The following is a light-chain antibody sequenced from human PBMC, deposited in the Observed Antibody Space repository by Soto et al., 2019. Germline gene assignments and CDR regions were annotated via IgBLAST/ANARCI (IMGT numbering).Light chain of an antibody. J-gene: IGLJ1*01. Sequence: QSVLTQPASVSGSPGQSITISCTGTSSDVGSYNLVSWYQHHPGKAPKLMIYEGSKRPSGVSNRFSGTKSGNTASLTISGLQGEDEADYYCSSYTATNTYVFGTGTKVTVL. CDR2: EGS. V-gene: IGLV2-14*02. CDR1: SSDVGSYNL. CDR3: SSYTATNTYV.